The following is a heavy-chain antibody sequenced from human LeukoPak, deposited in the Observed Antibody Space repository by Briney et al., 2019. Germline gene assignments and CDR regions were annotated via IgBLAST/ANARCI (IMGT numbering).Heavy chain of an antibody. Sequence: GGSLRLSCAASGFTFSSYAMSWVRQAPGKGLGWVSAISGSGGSTYYADSVKGRFTISRDNSKNTLYLQMNSLRAEDTAVYYCAKDLRYCSSTSCYTDYFGYWGQGTLVTVSS. D-gene: IGHD2-2*01. CDR2: ISGSGGST. J-gene: IGHJ4*02. V-gene: IGHV3-23*01. CDR3: AKDLRYCSSTSCYTDYFGY. CDR1: GFTFSSYA.